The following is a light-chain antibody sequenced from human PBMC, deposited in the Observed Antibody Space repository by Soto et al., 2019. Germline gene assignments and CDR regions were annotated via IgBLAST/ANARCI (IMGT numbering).Light chain of an antibody. CDR3: AVWDDSLNGVV. CDR1: RSNIGDNA. Sequence: QSVLTQPPSVSEAPWQRVTISCSGSRSNIGDNAVNWYQQLPGKAPRLLIYYDDLLPSGVSDRFSGSKFGTSASLAISGLQSEDEADYYCAVWDDSLNGVVFGGGTKVTVL. V-gene: IGLV1-36*01. CDR2: YDD. J-gene: IGLJ2*01.